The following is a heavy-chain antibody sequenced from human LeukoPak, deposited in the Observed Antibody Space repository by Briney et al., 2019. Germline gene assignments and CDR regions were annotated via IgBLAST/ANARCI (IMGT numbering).Heavy chain of an antibody. CDR3: ARDPIIGHLWTYWYFDL. CDR2: INPNSGGT. Sequence: GASVKVSCKASGYTFTGYYMHWVRQAPGQGLEWMGWINPNSGGTNYAQKFQGRVTMTRDTSISTAYMELKRLRSDDTAVYYCARDPIIGHLWTYWYFDLWGRGTLVTVSS. CDR1: GYTFTGYY. V-gene: IGHV1-2*02. J-gene: IGHJ2*01. D-gene: IGHD3-3*01.